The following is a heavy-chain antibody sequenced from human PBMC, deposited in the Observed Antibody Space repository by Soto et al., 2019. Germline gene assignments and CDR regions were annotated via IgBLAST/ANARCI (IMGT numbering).Heavy chain of an antibody. CDR1: DSFIISGHYF. Sequence: SETLSHTCTVADSFIISGHYFCNWISQPPGKGLEWIGYIYYSGSTYYNPSLKSRVTISVDTSKNQLSLKLSSVTAADTAVYYCVRFHPLGYFVWLTWFDPWGQGTLVTVSS. J-gene: IGHJ5*02. V-gene: IGHV4-30-4*01. CDR2: IYYSGST. CDR3: VRFHPLGYFVWLTWFDP. D-gene: IGHD3-9*01.